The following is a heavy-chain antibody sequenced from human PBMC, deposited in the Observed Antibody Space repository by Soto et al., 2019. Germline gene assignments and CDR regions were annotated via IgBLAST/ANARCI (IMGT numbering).Heavy chain of an antibody. J-gene: IGHJ5*02. V-gene: IGHV4-59*01. CDR2: IYYSGST. CDR1: GGSISSYY. D-gene: IGHD3-3*01. Sequence: PSETLSLTCTVSGGSISSYYWSWIRQPPGKGLEWIGYIYYSGSTNYNPSLKSRVTISVDTSKNQFSLKLSSVTAADTAVYYCARGNDFWRRHLDPWGQATLLTVSS. CDR3: ARGNDFWRRHLDP.